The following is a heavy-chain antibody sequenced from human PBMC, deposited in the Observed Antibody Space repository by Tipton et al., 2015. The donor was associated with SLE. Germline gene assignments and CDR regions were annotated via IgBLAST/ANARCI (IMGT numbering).Heavy chain of an antibody. V-gene: IGHV3-9*03. CDR2: INWNGDKI. Sequence: SLRLSCAASGFTFDDYAMHWVRQAPGKGLEWVSGINWNGDKIGYADSVRGRFTISRDNAKNSLYLQMNSLRPEDMALYYCARGIAVWGQGTLVTVSS. D-gene: IGHD6-19*01. CDR3: ARGIAV. CDR1: GFTFDDYA. J-gene: IGHJ4*02.